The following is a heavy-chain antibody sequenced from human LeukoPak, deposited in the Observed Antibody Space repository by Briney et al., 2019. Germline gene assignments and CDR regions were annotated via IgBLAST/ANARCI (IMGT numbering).Heavy chain of an antibody. CDR3: AGNEGSDVVNYYFDY. CDR1: GGTFSSYA. Sequence: ASVKVSCKASGGTFSSYAISRVRQDPGQGLEWMGRIIPIFGTANYAQKFRGRVTITADESTSTAYMELSSLRSEDTAVYYCAGNEGSDVVNYYFDYWGQGTLVTVSS. J-gene: IGHJ4*02. CDR2: IIPIFGTA. D-gene: IGHD2-2*01. V-gene: IGHV1-69*13.